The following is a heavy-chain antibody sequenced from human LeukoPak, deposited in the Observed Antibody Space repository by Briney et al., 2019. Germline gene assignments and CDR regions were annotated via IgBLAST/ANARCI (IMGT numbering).Heavy chain of an antibody. V-gene: IGHV4-4*07. CDR2: IYNSGST. J-gene: IGHJ4*02. CDR1: GASISTSY. Sequence: SETPSLTCPVSGASISTSYWSWIRQPAGKGLEWIGRIYNSGSTNYNPSLKSRVTISVDTSKNQFSLKLSSVTAADTAVYYCARDGYGGNYDYWGQGTLVTVSS. CDR3: ARDGYGGNYDY. D-gene: IGHD4-23*01.